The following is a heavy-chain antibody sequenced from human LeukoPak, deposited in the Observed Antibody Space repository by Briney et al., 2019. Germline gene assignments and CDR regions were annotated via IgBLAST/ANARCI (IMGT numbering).Heavy chain of an antibody. D-gene: IGHD6-6*01. CDR3: ARDLAWGSSSVWFDP. V-gene: IGHV4-59*12. CDR2: IYYSGST. CDR1: GGSISNYF. J-gene: IGHJ5*02. Sequence: SETLSLTCTVSGGSISNYFWSWIRQPPGKGLEWIGYIYYSGSTNYNPSLKSRVTISVDTSKNQFSLKLSSVTAADTAVYYCARDLAWGSSSVWFDPWGQGTLVTVSS.